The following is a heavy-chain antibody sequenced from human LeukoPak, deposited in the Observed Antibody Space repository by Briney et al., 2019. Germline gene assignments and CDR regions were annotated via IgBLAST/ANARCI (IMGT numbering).Heavy chain of an antibody. CDR3: ARDLPFQH. J-gene: IGHJ1*01. Sequence: SETLSLTCTVSGGSTSSYYWSWIRQPPGKGLEWIGYIYYSGSTNYNPSLKSRVTISVDTSKNQFSLKLSSVTAADTAVYYCARDLPFQHWGQGTLVTVSS. V-gene: IGHV4-59*01. CDR1: GGSTSSYY. CDR2: IYYSGST.